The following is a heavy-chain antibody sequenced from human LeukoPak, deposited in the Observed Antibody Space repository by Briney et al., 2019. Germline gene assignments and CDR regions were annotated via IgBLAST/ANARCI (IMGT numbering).Heavy chain of an antibody. CDR3: ARDRVRAFDI. V-gene: IGHV4-39*02. J-gene: IGHJ3*02. CDR1: GGSISSSDNY. CDR2: IYYSGST. Sequence: PSETLSLTCTVSGGSISSSDNYWACIRQPPGKGLEWIGNIYYSGSTYYNPSLKSRVTISVDTSNNQFSLKLSSVTAADTAVYYCARDRVRAFDIWRQGTMVTVSS.